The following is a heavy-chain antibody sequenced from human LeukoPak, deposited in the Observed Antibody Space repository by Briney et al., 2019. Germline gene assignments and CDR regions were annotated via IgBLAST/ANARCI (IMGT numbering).Heavy chain of an antibody. CDR2: IKPDGSER. J-gene: IGHJ4*02. Sequence: GGSLRLSCPASGFTFSNSWMAWVRQAPGKGLEWVANIKPDGSERYYVDSVKGRFTISRDNSKNTLYLQMNSLRAEDTAVYYCAKDFPYGGYWGQGTLVTVSS. CDR1: GFTFSNSW. V-gene: IGHV3-7*03. D-gene: IGHD2-8*01. CDR3: AKDFPYGGY.